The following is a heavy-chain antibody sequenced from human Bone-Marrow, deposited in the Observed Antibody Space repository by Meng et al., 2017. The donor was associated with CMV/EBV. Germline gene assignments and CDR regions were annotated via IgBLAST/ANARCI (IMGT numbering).Heavy chain of an antibody. D-gene: IGHD5-18*01. CDR1: GDSGSSNVAA. Sequence: QIHQAGPGLLQPSQTLSLACAISGDSGSSNVAAWIWIMQSPSRGLEWLGRTYYRSKWYNDYAVSVKSRITINPDTSKNQFSLQLNSVTPEDTAVYYCARTSYGYDYWGQGTLVTVSS. CDR3: ARTSYGYDY. V-gene: IGHV6-1*01. J-gene: IGHJ4*02. CDR2: TYYRSKWYN.